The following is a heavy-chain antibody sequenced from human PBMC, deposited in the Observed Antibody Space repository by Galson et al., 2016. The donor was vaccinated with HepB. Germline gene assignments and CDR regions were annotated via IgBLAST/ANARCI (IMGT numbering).Heavy chain of an antibody. CDR3: ARVKGRIVVVPAYYFDY. V-gene: IGHV3-30*03. Sequence: WVRQAPGKGLEWVALVSYEEDNKYYADSVKGRITISRENSRNTLYLQLNSLRPEDTAVYYCARVKGRIVVVPAYYFDYWGQGTLVTVSS. J-gene: IGHJ4*02. D-gene: IGHD2-2*01. CDR2: VSYEEDNK.